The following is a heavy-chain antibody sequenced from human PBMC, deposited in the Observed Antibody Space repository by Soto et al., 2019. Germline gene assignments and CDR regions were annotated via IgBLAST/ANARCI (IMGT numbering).Heavy chain of an antibody. CDR3: ARLAIVGATTDYYFDY. D-gene: IGHD1-26*01. V-gene: IGHV1-2*04. Sequence: GGSLRLSCVGSGFTFSTYSINWVRQAPGQGLEWMGWINPNSGGTNYAQKFQGWVTMTRDTSINTAYMELSRLRSDDTAVYYCARLAIVGATTDYYFDYWGQGTLVTVSS. CDR1: GFTFSTYS. CDR2: INPNSGGT. J-gene: IGHJ4*02.